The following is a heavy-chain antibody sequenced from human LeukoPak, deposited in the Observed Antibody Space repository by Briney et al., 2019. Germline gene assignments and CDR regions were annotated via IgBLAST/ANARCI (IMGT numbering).Heavy chain of an antibody. D-gene: IGHD3-10*01. CDR2: IKQDGSKK. J-gene: IGHJ4*02. Sequence: GGSLRLSCVASGFPFSSYWMTWVRQAPGKGLEWVANIKQDGSKKSYVDSVKGRFTISKDNSRNTLNLQMDSLRAEDTAVYYCARWGSGGLTLDYWGQGALVTVSS. CDR1: GFPFSSYW. V-gene: IGHV3-7*01. CDR3: ARWGSGGLTLDY.